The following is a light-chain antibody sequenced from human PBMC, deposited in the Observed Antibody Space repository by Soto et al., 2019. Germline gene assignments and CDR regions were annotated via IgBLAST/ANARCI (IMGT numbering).Light chain of an antibody. Sequence: QAVVTQPPSASGTPGQRVTISCSGSSSNIGSNYVYWYQQLPGTAPKLLISANNQRPSGVPDRFSSSKSGTSASLSISGLRYEDEADYYCAAWDDFLSGQVFGGGTKLTVL. CDR1: SSNIGSNY. CDR2: ANN. V-gene: IGLV1-47*01. J-gene: IGLJ3*02. CDR3: AAWDDFLSGQV.